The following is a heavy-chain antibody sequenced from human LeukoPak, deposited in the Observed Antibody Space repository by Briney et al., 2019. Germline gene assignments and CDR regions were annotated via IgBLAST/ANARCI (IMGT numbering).Heavy chain of an antibody. CDR3: ARRGDGYNSPDAFDV. CDR1: GFTFSNYA. D-gene: IGHD5-24*01. V-gene: IGHV3-53*04. J-gene: IGHJ3*01. Sequence: GGSLRLSCAASGFTFSNYAMTWVRQAPGKGLEWVSVIYDDDSTYYADSVKGRFTISRHISKNTVYLQVNSLKPEDTAVYYCARRGDGYNSPDAFDVWGQGTMVTVSS. CDR2: IYDDDST.